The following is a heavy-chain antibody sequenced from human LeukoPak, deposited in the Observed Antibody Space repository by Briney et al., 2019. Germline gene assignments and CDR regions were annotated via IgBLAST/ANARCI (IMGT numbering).Heavy chain of an antibody. Sequence: PSETLSLTYIVSGGSISSCCYCWSWMRQPAGKGLVGYGLFNVSRTTNYNPSLKSRVTISVDTSKNQFSLKLSSVTAADTAVYYCARRYCTNGVCYLFDYWGQGTLVTVSS. V-gene: IGHV4-61*02. CDR2: FNVSRTT. J-gene: IGHJ4*02. CDR3: ARRYCTNGVCYLFDY. D-gene: IGHD2-8*01. CDR1: GGSISSCCYC.